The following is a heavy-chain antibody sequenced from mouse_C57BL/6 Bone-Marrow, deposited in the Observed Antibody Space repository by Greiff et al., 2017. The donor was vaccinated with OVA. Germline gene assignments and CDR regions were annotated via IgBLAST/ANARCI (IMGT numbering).Heavy chain of an antibody. CDR1: GYTFTDYY. D-gene: IGHD2-4*01. CDR2: INPNNGGT. J-gene: IGHJ1*03. CDR3: AREEITEGYVDG. Sequence: VQLQQSGPELVKPGASVKISCKASGYTFTDYYMNWVKQSHGKSLEWIGDINPNNGGTSYNQKFTGKATLTVDKSSSTAYMELRSLTSEDSAGYYCAREEITEGYVDGWGTGTTVTVSS. V-gene: IGHV1-26*01.